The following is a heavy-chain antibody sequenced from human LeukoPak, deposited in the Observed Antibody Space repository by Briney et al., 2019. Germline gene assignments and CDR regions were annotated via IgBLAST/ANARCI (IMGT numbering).Heavy chain of an antibody. CDR3: ARVRAPGDYYYYYMDV. CDR1: GYTLTSYG. D-gene: IGHD3-10*01. Sequence: ASVKVSCKASGYTLTSYGISWVRQAPGEGLEWMVWINAYNGNTNYAQKLQGRVTITTDTSTSTAYMELRSLRSDDTAVYYCARVRAPGDYYYYYMDVWGKGTTVTVSS. CDR2: INAYNGNT. V-gene: IGHV1-18*01. J-gene: IGHJ6*03.